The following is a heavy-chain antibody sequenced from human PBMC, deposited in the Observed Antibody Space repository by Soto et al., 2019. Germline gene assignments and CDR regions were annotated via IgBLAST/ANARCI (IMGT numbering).Heavy chain of an antibody. CDR3: ARAAGRFGELFGFDP. J-gene: IGHJ5*02. CDR1: GYTFTSYN. D-gene: IGHD3-10*01. V-gene: IGHV1-46*01. Sequence: QVQLVQSGAEVKKPGASVKVSCKASGYTFTSYNIHWVRQAPGQGLEWVGMINPRGFFTTYAQKFRGRVTMTGDTSTSVVYMELTNLRSEDTAVYYCARAAGRFGELFGFDPWGQRTLVSVSS. CDR2: INPRGFFT.